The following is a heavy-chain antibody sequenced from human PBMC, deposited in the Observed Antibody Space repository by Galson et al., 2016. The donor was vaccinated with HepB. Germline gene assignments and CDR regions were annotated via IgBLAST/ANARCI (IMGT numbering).Heavy chain of an antibody. V-gene: IGHV3-48*01. Sequence: SLRLSCAASGFTFSGYSMNWVRQAPGKGLEWVSYIGSSGDVMYYAGSVRGRFTVSRDNSANTLFLQMNSLTTDDTAVYYCTTEEPSDIRFEDWGQGTLVTVSS. J-gene: IGHJ4*02. CDR3: TTEEPSDIRFED. CDR2: IGSSGDVM. CDR1: GFTFSGYS. D-gene: IGHD3-10*01.